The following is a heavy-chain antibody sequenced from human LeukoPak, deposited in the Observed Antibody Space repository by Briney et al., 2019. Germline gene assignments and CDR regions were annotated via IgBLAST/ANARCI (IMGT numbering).Heavy chain of an antibody. V-gene: IGHV4-30-2*01. CDR2: FYHSGST. D-gene: IGHD3-10*01. Sequence: SETLSLTCTVSGGSISSGGYSWSWIRQPPGKGLEWIGYFYHSGSTYYNPSLKSRVTISVDRSKNQFSLKLSSVTAADTAVYYCARAYGSGSPRGWFDPWGQGTLVTVSS. J-gene: IGHJ5*02. CDR1: GGSISSGGYS. CDR3: ARAYGSGSPRGWFDP.